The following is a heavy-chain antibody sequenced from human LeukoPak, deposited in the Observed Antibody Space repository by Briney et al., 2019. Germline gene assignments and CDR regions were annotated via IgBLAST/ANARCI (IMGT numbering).Heavy chain of an antibody. CDR3: AKDSRYSYGLGSFDY. CDR1: GFTFSSYA. CDR2: ISGSGGST. Sequence: GGSLRLSCAASGFTFSSYAMSWVRQAPGKGLEWVSAISGSGGSTYYADSVKGRFTISRDNSKNTLYLQMNSLRAEDTAVYYCAKDSRYSYGLGSFDYWGQGTLVTVSS. D-gene: IGHD5-18*01. J-gene: IGHJ4*02. V-gene: IGHV3-23*01.